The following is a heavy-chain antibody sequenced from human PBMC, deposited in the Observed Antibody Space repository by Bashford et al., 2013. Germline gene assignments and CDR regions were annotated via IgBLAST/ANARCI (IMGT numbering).Heavy chain of an antibody. D-gene: IGHD5-18*01. CDR2: MNPNSGNT. J-gene: IGHJ4*02. CDR3: ARGIGYRYGIDY. V-gene: IGHV1-8*01. Sequence: ASVKVSCKASGYTFTSYDINWVRQATGQGLEWMGWMNPNSGNTGYAQKFQGRVTMTRNTSISTAYMELSSLRSEDTAVYYCARGIGYRYGIDYWGQGTRVTVSS. CDR1: GYTFTSYD.